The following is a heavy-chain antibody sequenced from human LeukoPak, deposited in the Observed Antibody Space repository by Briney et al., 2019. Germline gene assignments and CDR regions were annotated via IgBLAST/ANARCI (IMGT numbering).Heavy chain of an antibody. V-gene: IGHV1-69*04. CDR2: IIPTLGIA. CDR1: GGTFSSYA. J-gene: IGHJ4*02. CDR3: AREGDSSSWGD. Sequence: GSSVKVSCKASGGTFSSYAISWVRQAPGQGLEWMGRIIPTLGIANYAQKFQGRVTITADKSTSTAYMELSSLRSEDTAVYYCAREGDSSSWGDWGQGTLVTVSS. D-gene: IGHD6-13*01.